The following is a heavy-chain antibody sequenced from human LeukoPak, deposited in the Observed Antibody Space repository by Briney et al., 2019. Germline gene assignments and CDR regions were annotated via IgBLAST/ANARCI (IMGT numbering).Heavy chain of an antibody. CDR3: ARDAGYGGNSDY. V-gene: IGHV3-7*01. J-gene: IGHJ4*02. Sequence: GGSLILSCAASGFTFNMYWMTWVRQAPGKGLESVAYISKDGSDKYYVDSVKGRFTVSRDNAKNSLYLHMNSLRAEDTAVYYCARDAGYGGNSDYWGQGTLVTVSS. CDR2: ISKDGSDK. D-gene: IGHD4-23*01. CDR1: GFTFNMYW.